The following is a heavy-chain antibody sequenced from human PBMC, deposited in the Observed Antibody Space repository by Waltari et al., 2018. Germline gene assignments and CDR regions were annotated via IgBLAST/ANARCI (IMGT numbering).Heavy chain of an antibody. D-gene: IGHD3-9*01. J-gene: IGHJ4*02. CDR3: ARVVREVDSDS. CDR2: IMILLGTA. V-gene: IGHV1-69*12. Sequence: QVQLVQSGAEVKKPGSSVKVSCKVTGGTFSNYAISWVRQAPGQGLEWMGGIMILLGTAKYVQKFQGRVTITADESTSTVFMELTSLRSDDMAVYYCARVVREVDSDSWGQGTLVTVSS. CDR1: GGTFSNYA.